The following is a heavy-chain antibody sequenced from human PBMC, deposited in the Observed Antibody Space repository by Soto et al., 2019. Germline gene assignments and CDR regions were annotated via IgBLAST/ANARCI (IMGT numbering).Heavy chain of an antibody. J-gene: IGHJ6*02. CDR1: GYTFTGYY. D-gene: IGHD6-13*01. Sequence: ASVKVSCKASGYTFTGYYMHWVRQAPGQGLEWMGWINPNSGGTNYAQKFQGRVTMTRDTSISTAYMELSRLRSDDTAVYYCAREPTAAGTSHPYGMDVWGQGTTVTVSS. V-gene: IGHV1-2*02. CDR2: INPNSGGT. CDR3: AREPTAAGTSHPYGMDV.